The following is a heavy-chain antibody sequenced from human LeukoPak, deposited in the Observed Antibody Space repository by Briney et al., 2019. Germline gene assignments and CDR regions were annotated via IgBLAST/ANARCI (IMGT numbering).Heavy chain of an antibody. CDR1: GFTFSSYE. Sequence: GGSLRLSCAASGFTFSSYEMNWVRQAPGKGLEWVSYISSGGSAIYYADSVKGRFTVPRDNTRNSLYLQMNSLRAEDTAVYYCARDPASIDSSGYSYGYWGQGTLVTVSS. J-gene: IGHJ4*02. V-gene: IGHV3-48*03. D-gene: IGHD3-22*01. CDR2: ISSGGSAI. CDR3: ARDPASIDSSGYSYGY.